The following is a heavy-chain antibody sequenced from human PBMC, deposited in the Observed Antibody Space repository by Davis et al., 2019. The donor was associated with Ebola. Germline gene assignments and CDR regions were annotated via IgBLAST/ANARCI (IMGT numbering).Heavy chain of an antibody. CDR2: IYHNGDT. D-gene: IGHD4-11*01. CDR3: ARQHRVTRPLDY. J-gene: IGHJ4*02. Sequence: SETLSLTCSVFGGSLSSSGYNWGWVRQSPGKGLEFIGSIYHNGDTYYNPSLKSRLTISEDTSRNQLFLKLTSLTAADTAVYYCARQHRVTRPLDYWGQGILVTVS. V-gene: IGHV4-39*01. CDR1: GGSLSSSGYN.